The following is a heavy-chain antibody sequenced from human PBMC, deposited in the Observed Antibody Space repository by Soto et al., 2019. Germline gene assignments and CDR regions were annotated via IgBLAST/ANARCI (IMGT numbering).Heavy chain of an antibody. D-gene: IGHD2-2*01. CDR2: TSNSGST. J-gene: IGHJ4*02. V-gene: IGHV4-31*03. Sequence: QVQLQESGPGLVKPSQTLSLTCTVSGGSITSSGYYWSWIRQHPGEGLEWIGFTSNSGSTSYNPSLKGRVTISVDTSSNQFSLNLKTVTAADTAVYYCARGGGSTKVDCWGRGTLVTI. CDR3: ARGGGSTKVDC. CDR1: GGSITSSGYY.